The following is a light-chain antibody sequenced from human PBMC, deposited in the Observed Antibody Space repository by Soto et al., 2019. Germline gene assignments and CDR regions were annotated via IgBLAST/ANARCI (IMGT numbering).Light chain of an antibody. CDR2: DAY. Sequence: EVVLTQSPVTLALAPGERSTLSCRASQSFRGLLAWYQQKPGQAPRLLIYDAYNRGTGIPPRFSGSGSGTDFTLTISRLEPEDSSVYYCQQRHMFPITVRQGPRLEI. CDR3: QQRHMFPIT. V-gene: IGKV3-11*01. CDR1: QSFRGL. J-gene: IGKJ5*01.